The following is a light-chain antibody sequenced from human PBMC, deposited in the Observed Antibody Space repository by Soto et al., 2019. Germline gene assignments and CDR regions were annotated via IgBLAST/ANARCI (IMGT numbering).Light chain of an antibody. Sequence: EMVLTKSPGTLSLSPGERATLSCRASQSVSSSYLAWYQQKPGQAPRLLIYGASSRATGIPDRCSGSGSGTDFTLTIRRLEPEDFSVYYLQQDGRSSWTVGQETKVEI. CDR2: GAS. CDR1: QSVSSSY. CDR3: QQDGRSSWT. V-gene: IGKV3-20*01. J-gene: IGKJ1*01.